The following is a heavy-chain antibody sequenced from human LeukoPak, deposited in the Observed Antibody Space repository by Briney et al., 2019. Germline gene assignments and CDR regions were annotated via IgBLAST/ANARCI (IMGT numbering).Heavy chain of an antibody. Sequence: ASVKVSCKASGGTFSSYAISWVRQAPGQGLEWMGGIIPIFGTANYAQKFQGRVTITADESTSTAYMELSSLRSEDTAVYYCARIGGYQLPMDYWGQGTLVTVSS. CDR2: IIPIFGTA. J-gene: IGHJ4*02. D-gene: IGHD2-2*01. CDR1: GGTFSSYA. V-gene: IGHV1-69*13. CDR3: ARIGGYQLPMDY.